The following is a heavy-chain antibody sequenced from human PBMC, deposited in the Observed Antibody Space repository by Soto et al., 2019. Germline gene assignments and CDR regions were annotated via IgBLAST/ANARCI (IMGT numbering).Heavy chain of an antibody. CDR2: IGYSGSHI. CDR3: ARSSGSYRPFDS. Sequence: EVQLVESGGGLVKPGGSLRLSCAASGFTFSSYAMYWIRQTPGKGLEWVSSIGYSGSHIYYADSVRGRFTISRDNARNSLYLQMNSLRAEDTAVYYCARSSGSYRPFDSWGQGTLVTVSS. V-gene: IGHV3-21*01. CDR1: GFTFSSYA. J-gene: IGHJ4*02. D-gene: IGHD3-22*01.